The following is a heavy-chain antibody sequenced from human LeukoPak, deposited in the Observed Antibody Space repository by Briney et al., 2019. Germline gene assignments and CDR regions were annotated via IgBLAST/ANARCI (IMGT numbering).Heavy chain of an antibody. CDR1: GFTFSSHA. V-gene: IGHV3-23*01. J-gene: IGHJ4*02. Sequence: GGSLRLSCAASGFTFSSHAMSWVRLAPGKGLEWVSAISGSGGSTYYPDSVKGRFTISRDNSKNTLSLQMNSLRAEDTAVYYCAKVFYYDSSGYFACWGQGTLVTVSS. D-gene: IGHD3-22*01. CDR3: AKVFYYDSSGYFAC. CDR2: ISGSGGST.